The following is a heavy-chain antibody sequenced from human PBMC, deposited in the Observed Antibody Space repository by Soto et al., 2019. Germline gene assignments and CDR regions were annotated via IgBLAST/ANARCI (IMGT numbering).Heavy chain of an antibody. Sequence: SETLSLTCTVSGGSIRSGHYYWTWIRQLPGKGLEWIGFIFNSGNAYYNPSLKSRLAISVDTSKNQFSLKLDSVTAADTALYYCAIADNDYYVDSWGQGALVTVSS. V-gene: IGHV4-31*03. CDR1: GGSIRSGHYY. CDR3: AIADNDYYVDS. D-gene: IGHD2-21*02. CDR2: IFNSGNA. J-gene: IGHJ4*02.